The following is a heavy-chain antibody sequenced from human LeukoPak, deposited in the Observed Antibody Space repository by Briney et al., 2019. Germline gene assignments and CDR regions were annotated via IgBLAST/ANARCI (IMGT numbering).Heavy chain of an antibody. CDR2: IYYTGST. J-gene: IGHJ4*02. CDR3: ARVYQSAEYYFDY. D-gene: IGHD2-2*01. Sequence: SETLSLTCTVSGGSIDSYYWSWIRQPPGKGLEWIGYIYYTGSTEYHPSLKSRVTISLDTSTNQFSLKLASVTAADTAVYYCARVYQSAEYYFDYWGQGNLVSVSS. V-gene: IGHV4-59*01. CDR1: GGSIDSYY.